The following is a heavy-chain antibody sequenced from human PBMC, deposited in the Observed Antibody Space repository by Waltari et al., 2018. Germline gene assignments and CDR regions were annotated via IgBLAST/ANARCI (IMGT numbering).Heavy chain of an antibody. D-gene: IGHD3-16*01. CDR2: IYSGGST. CDR3: ARDGFWGGNAFDI. J-gene: IGHJ3*02. Sequence: EVQLVETGGGLIQPGGSLRLSCAASGFTVSSNYMSWVRQAPGKGLEWVSVIYSGGSTYYADSVKGRFTISRDNSKNTLYLQMNSLRAEDTAVYYCARDGFWGGNAFDIWGQGTMVTVSS. V-gene: IGHV3-53*02. CDR1: GFTVSSNY.